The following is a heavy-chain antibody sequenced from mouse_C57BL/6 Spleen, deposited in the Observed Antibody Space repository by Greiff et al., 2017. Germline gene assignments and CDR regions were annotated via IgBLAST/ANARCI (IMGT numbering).Heavy chain of an antibody. Sequence: VKLMESGAELVRPGTSVKLSCKASGYTFTSYWMHWVQQRPGQGLEWIGVIDPSDSYTNYNPKFKGKATVTVDTSSSIAYMQLSSLTSEDSAVYYCAKLGRGDYWGQGTTLTVSS. CDR2: IDPSDSYT. D-gene: IGHD4-1*01. V-gene: IGHV1-59*01. J-gene: IGHJ2*01. CDR1: GYTFTSYW. CDR3: AKLGRGDY.